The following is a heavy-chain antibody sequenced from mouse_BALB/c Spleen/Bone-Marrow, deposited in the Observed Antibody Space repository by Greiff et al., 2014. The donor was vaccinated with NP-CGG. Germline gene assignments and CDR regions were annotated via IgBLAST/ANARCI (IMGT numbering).Heavy chain of an antibody. D-gene: IGHD2-1*01. J-gene: IGHJ2*01. V-gene: IGHV1-80*01. CDR3: ARVYYGNLDY. CDR2: IHPGDGDT. CDR1: GYAFSNFW. Sequence: QVHVKQSGAELVRPGSSVKISCKASGYAFSNFWMNWVKQRPGQGLEWIGQIHPGDGDTNNNGKFKGKATLTTDKSSSTAYMKLSRLSSEDSAVYFCARVYYGNLDYWGQGTTLTVSS.